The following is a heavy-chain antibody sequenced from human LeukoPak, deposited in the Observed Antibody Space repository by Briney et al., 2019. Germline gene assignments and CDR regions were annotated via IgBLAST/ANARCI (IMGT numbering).Heavy chain of an antibody. J-gene: IGHJ3*02. Sequence: SETLSLTCTVSGVSISSYYWSWIRQPPGKGLEWIGYIYYSGSTNYNPSLKSRVTISVDTSKNQFSLKLSSVTAADTAVYYCARHQTGTTGAFDIWGQGTMVTVSS. V-gene: IGHV4-59*08. CDR2: IYYSGST. CDR3: ARHQTGTTGAFDI. D-gene: IGHD1-1*01. CDR1: GVSISSYY.